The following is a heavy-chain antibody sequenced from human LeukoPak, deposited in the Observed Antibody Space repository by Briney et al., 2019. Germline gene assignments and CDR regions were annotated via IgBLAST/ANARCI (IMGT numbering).Heavy chain of an antibody. J-gene: IGHJ4*02. D-gene: IGHD6-6*01. V-gene: IGHV3-23*01. CDR3: ARDAGSSSLYFDY. Sequence: GGSLRLSCAASGFTFSSYAMSWVRQGPGKGLEWVSAISGSGGSTYYADSVKGRFTISRDNSKNTLYLQMNSLRAEDTAVYYCARDAGSSSLYFDYWGQGTLVTVSS. CDR1: GFTFSSYA. CDR2: ISGSGGST.